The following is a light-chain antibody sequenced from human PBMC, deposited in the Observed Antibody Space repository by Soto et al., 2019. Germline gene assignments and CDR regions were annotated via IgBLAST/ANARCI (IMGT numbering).Light chain of an antibody. CDR1: QAISND. CDR2: SSS. J-gene: IGKJ4*01. V-gene: IGKV1-27*01. CDR3: QKYNSFPPT. Sequence: DFQMTQSPSSLSASVGDRVTITCRASQAISNDVAWYQQKPGKPPNLLISSSSTLQSGVPSRFSGTGYGTDFTLTIANLQPDDGATYYCQKYNSFPPTFGGGTKVDI.